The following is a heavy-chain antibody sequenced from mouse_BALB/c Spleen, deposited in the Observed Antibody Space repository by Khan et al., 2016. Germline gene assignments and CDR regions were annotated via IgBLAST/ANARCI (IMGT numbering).Heavy chain of an antibody. J-gene: IGHJ4*01. Sequence: EVQLVESGPGLVKPSQSLSLTCTVTGYSITSDYAWNWIRQFPRNKLEWMGYISYSGSTSYNPSLKSRISITRDTSKNQFFLQLNSVTTEGTATYYCARGYGSSDYAMDYWGQGTSVTVSS. CDR2: ISYSGST. CDR3: ARGYGSSDYAMDY. D-gene: IGHD1-1*01. CDR1: GYSITSDYA. V-gene: IGHV3-2*02.